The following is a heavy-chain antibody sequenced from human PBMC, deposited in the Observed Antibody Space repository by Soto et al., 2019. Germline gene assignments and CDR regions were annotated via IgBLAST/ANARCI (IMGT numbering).Heavy chain of an antibody. CDR1: GFTFSDYG. V-gene: IGHV3-30*18. J-gene: IGHJ4*02. Sequence: VGSLRLSCAASGFTFSDYGMHWVRQAPGKGLEWVAVISHDGNNKYYGDSVKGRFTISRDNSKNTVYLQMNSLRAEDTAVYYCAKRGYVWGTYRHDLYYFDYCGQRALVTVSS. D-gene: IGHD3-16*02. CDR3: AKRGYVWGTYRHDLYYFDY. CDR2: ISHDGNNK.